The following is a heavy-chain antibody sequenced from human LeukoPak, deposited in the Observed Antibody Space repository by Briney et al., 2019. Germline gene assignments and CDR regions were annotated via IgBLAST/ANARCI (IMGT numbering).Heavy chain of an antibody. CDR2: ISYDGSNK. Sequence: RGSLRLSCAASGFTFSSYVMHWVRQAPGKGLEWGAVISYDGSNKYYADSVKGRFTISRDNSKNTLYLQMNSLRAEDTAVYYCARGGYYYYYMDVWGKGTTVTVSS. V-gene: IGHV3-30*01. CDR3: ARGGYYYYYMDV. CDR1: GFTFSSYV. J-gene: IGHJ6*03.